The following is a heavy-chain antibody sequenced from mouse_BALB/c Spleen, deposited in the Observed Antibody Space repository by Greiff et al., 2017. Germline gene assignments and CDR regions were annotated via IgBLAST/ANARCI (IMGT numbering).Heavy chain of an antibody. Sequence: EVMLVESGGDLVKPGGSLKLSCAASGFTFSSYGMSWVRQTPDKRLEWVATISSGGSYTYYPDSVKGRFTISRDNAKNTLYLQMSSLKSEDTAMYYCARQDGSRSFDYWGQGTTLTVSS. CDR3: ARQDGSRSFDY. V-gene: IGHV5-6*01. J-gene: IGHJ2*01. CDR2: ISSGGSYT. CDR1: GFTFSSYG. D-gene: IGHD1-1*01.